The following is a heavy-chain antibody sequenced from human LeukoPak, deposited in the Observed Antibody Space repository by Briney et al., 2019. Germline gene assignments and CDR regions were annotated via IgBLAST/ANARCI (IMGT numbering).Heavy chain of an antibody. V-gene: IGHV1-69*06. CDR1: GGTFSSYA. CDR3: ASGSSGKFDY. J-gene: IGHJ4*02. D-gene: IGHD6-19*01. Sequence: GASVKVSCKASGGTFSSYAISWVRQAPGQGLEWMGGIIPIFGTANYAQKFQGRVTITADKSTSTAYMELSSLRSEDTAAYYCASGSSGKFDYWGQGTLVTVSS. CDR2: IIPIFGTA.